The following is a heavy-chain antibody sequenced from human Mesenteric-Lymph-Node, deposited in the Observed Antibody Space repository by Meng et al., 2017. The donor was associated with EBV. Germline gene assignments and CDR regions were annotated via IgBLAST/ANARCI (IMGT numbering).Heavy chain of an antibody. D-gene: IGHD6-13*01. CDR3: ARVHLGYDSSWYEFDH. Sequence: QWLLGEFGSGVKKPGASLKVSCKASGYTLTDYYMHWVRQGPGRGLEWMGRSNPNTGDTNYAQSFQGRVTMTRDTSINTAFMELSRLKSDDTAVYYCARVHLGYDSSWYEFDHWGQGTLVTVSS. J-gene: IGHJ4*02. V-gene: IGHV1-2*06. CDR1: GYTLTDYY. CDR2: SNPNTGDT.